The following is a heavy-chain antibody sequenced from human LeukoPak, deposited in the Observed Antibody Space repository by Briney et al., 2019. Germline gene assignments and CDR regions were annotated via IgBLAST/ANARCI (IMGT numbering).Heavy chain of an antibody. CDR1: GFTFSGFA. J-gene: IGHJ5*02. CDR2: ISGSAGST. CDR3: AKGTHSSSWHWYDT. Sequence: PGGSLRLSCAASGFTFSGFAMSWVRRAPRKGLEGISFISGSAGSTDYADSVKGRFTISRYNSKNTLYLQMNSLRAEDTAVYYCAKGTHSSSWHWYDTWGQGTLVTVSS. V-gene: IGHV3-23*01. D-gene: IGHD6-13*01.